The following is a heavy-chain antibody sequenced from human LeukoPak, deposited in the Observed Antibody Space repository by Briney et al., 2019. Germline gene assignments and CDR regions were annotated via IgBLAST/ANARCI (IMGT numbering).Heavy chain of an antibody. Sequence: PSETLSLTCTVSGGSISSSSYYWGWIRQPPGKGLEWIGSIYYSGSTYYNPSLKSRVTISVDTSKNQFSLKLSSVTAADTALYYCARHYYRSGRYYTPIDCWGQGTLVTVSS. V-gene: IGHV4-39*01. CDR1: GGSISSSSYY. J-gene: IGHJ4*02. CDR2: IYYSGST. D-gene: IGHD3-10*01. CDR3: ARHYYRSGRYYTPIDC.